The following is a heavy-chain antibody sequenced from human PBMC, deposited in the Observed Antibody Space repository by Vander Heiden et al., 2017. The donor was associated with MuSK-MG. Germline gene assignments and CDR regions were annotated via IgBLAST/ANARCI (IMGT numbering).Heavy chain of an antibody. J-gene: IGHJ2*01. CDR1: GYTFTGYY. CDR2: INPNSGGT. CDR3: ARTTLPNWGNWENWCFDL. D-gene: IGHD7-27*01. V-gene: IGHV1-2*02. Sequence: QVQLVQSGAEVKKPGASVKVSCKASGYTFTGYYMHWVRQAPGQGLEWMGWINPNSGGTNYAQKFQGRVTMTRDTSISTAYMELSRLRSDDTAVYFCARTTLPNWGNWENWCFDLWGRGTLVTVSS.